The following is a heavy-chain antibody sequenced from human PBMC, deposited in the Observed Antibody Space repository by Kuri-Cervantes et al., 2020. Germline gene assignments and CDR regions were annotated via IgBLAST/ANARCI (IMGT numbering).Heavy chain of an antibody. J-gene: IGHJ6*03. CDR2: ISHSGST. CDR1: GGSLSSDSYY. D-gene: IGHD3-10*01. V-gene: IGHV4-61*01. Sequence: ESLKISCSVSGGSLSSDSYYWTWIRQPPGEGLEWIASISHSGSTNYNPSLKSRVTISVDNSRNQFSLRLTSVTAADTAVYYCARDGAGYGSTHYYCMDVWGKGTTVTVSS. CDR3: ARDGAGYGSTHYYCMDV.